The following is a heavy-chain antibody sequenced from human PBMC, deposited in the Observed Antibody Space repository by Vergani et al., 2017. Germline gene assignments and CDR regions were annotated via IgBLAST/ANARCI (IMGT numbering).Heavy chain of an antibody. J-gene: IGHJ6*02. D-gene: IGHD3-10*01. CDR3: ARDTLRVHYYGSGSLNYYYGMDV. V-gene: IGHV3-23*01. CDR2: ISGSGGST. Sequence: EVQLLESGGGSVQPGGSLRLSCAASGFTFSSYAMSWVRQAPGQGLEWVSAISGSGGSTYYADSVKGRFTISRDNSKNTLYLQMNSLRAEDTAVYYCARDTLRVHYYGSGSLNYYYGMDVWGQGTTVTVSS. CDR1: GFTFSSYA.